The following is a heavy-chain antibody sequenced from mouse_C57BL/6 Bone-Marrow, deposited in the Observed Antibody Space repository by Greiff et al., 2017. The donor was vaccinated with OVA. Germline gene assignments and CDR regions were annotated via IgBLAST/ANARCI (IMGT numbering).Heavy chain of an antibody. J-gene: IGHJ2*01. V-gene: IGHV6-3*01. CDR3: TAGITTVEGDY. D-gene: IGHD1-1*01. Sequence: DVMLVESGGGLVQPGGSMKLSCVASGFTFSNYWMNWVRQSPEKGLEWVAQIRLKSDNYATHYAESVKGRFTISRDDSKSSVYLQMNNLRAEDTGIYYCTAGITTVEGDYWGQGTTLTVSS. CDR2: IRLKSDNYAT. CDR1: GFTFSNYW.